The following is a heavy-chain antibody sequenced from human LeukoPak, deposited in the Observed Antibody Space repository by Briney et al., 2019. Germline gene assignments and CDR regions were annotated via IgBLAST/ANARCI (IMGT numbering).Heavy chain of an antibody. CDR3: ARHVWLQPFDY. CDR1: GGSMNSYY. Sequence: SETLSHTCSVSGGSMNSYYWSWIRQSPGKGLEWIGYIYYSGSTNYNPSLKSRVTISVDTSKNQFSLRLSSVTAADTAVYYCARHVWLQPFDYWGQGTLITVSS. J-gene: IGHJ4*02. V-gene: IGHV4-59*08. CDR2: IYYSGST. D-gene: IGHD3-9*01.